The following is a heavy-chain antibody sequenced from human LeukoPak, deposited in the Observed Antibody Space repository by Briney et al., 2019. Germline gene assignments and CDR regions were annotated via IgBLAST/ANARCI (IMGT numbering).Heavy chain of an antibody. CDR1: GGSIVSSTNY. V-gene: IGHV4-39*01. J-gene: IGHJ6*02. Sequence: PSETLSLTCTVLGGSIVSSTNYRALVRQPPGKGLEWIGSIFYSGTTLYNPSLKSRVTMSVDTSKNEFSLKLTSVTAADTAVYYCTRHWSEFYNYGMGVWGHGTTVTVSS. CDR3: TRHWSEFYNYGMGV. D-gene: IGHD3-3*01. CDR2: IFYSGTT.